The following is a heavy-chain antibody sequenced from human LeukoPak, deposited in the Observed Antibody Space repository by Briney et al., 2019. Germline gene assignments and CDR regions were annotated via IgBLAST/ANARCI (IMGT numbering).Heavy chain of an antibody. CDR3: ARDRERSSNYYYYGMDV. CDR1: GYTFTSYG. Sequence: ASVKVSCKASGYTFTSYGISWVRQAPGQGLEWMGWISAYNGNTNYAQKLQGRVTMTADTSTSTAYMELRSLRSDDTAVYYCARDRERSSNYYYYGMDVWGQGTTVTVSS. CDR2: ISAYNGNT. J-gene: IGHJ6*02. D-gene: IGHD6-13*01. V-gene: IGHV1-18*01.